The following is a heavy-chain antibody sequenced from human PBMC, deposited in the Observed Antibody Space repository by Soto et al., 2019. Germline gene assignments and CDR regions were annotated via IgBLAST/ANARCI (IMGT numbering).Heavy chain of an antibody. CDR2: INEDGSHI. CDR1: GFTFRSYW. CDR3: TRDIGGSGSY. V-gene: IGHV3-74*01. Sequence: EVQLVESGGGLVQPGGSLRLSCAASGFTFRSYWMHWVRKAPGMGLVWVSRINEDGSHINYADSVKGRFTISRDNAKNTLYLQMDSLRAEDTAVYYCTRDIGGSGSYWGQGTLVTVSS. J-gene: IGHJ4*02. D-gene: IGHD3-10*01.